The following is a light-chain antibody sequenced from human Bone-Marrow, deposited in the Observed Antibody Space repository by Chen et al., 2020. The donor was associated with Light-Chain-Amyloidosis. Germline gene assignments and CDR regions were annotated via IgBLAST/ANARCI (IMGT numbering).Light chain of an antibody. Sequence: QSALTQPASVSGSPGQSITISCTGTSSDVGSYNLVSWYQQHPGKAPKLMIYEVSKRPSGVSNRFSGSKSGNTASLTISGLQAEDEADYYCCSYAGSSTFDSAVFGGGTQLTVL. J-gene: IGLJ7*01. CDR2: EVS. CDR3: CSYAGSSTFDSAV. V-gene: IGLV2-23*02. CDR1: SSDVGSYNL.